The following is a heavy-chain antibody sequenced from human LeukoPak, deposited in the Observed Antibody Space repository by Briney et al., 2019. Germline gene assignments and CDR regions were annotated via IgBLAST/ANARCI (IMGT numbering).Heavy chain of an antibody. CDR3: AKDGQLGGSSWFTLYFDF. J-gene: IGHJ4*02. CDR1: RFSFRSCD. Sequence: PGGSLRLSCAASRFSFRSCDMHWFRQAPGKGLEWLAVSSYDGSNTYYTDSVKGRFTISRDNSKNTLYLQMNSLRPEDTAVYYCAKDGQLGGSSWFTLYFDFWGQGTLVTVSS. CDR2: SSYDGSNT. D-gene: IGHD6-13*01. V-gene: IGHV3-30*18.